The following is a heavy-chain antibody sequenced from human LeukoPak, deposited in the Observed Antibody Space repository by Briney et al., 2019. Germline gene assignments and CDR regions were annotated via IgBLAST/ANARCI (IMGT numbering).Heavy chain of an antibody. J-gene: IGHJ4*02. Sequence: GGSLRLSCAASGFTFSSYAMSWVRQAPGKGLEWVSAVSGSGGTTYYADSVKGRFTISRDNSKNTLYLEMNSLRAEDTAIYYCAKGGPYSSRWGGTSDCWGQGTLVTVSS. V-gene: IGHV3-23*01. CDR1: GFTFSSYA. CDR3: AKGGPYSSRWGGTSDC. D-gene: IGHD2-2*01. CDR2: VSGSGGTT.